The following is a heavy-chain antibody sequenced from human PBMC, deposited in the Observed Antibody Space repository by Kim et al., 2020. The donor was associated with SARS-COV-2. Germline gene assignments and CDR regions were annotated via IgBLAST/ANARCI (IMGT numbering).Heavy chain of an antibody. D-gene: IGHD3-10*01. CDR2: ISYDGSNK. J-gene: IGHJ6*02. CDR1: GFTFSSYG. CDR3: ARTYYYGSGSYYFRVYYGMDV. Sequence: GGSLRLSCAASGFTFSSYGMHWVRQAPGKGLEWVAVISYDGSNKYYADSVKGRFTISRDNSKNTLYLQMNSLRAEDTAVYYCARTYYYGSGSYYFRVYYGMDVWGQGTTVTVSS. V-gene: IGHV3-33*05.